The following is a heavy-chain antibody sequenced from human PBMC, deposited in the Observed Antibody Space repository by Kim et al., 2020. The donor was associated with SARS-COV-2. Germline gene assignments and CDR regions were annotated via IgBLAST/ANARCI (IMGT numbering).Heavy chain of an antibody. D-gene: IGHD3-9*01. V-gene: IGHV1-69*13. Sequence: SVKVSCKASGDTFSNYAISWVRQAPGQGLEWMGGINPINGNAKYAQKFQGRVTITADASTSTATMELSSLRSEDTAVYYCARDRISFVWFGVQPNYYY. CDR3: ARDRISFVWFGVQPNYYY. CDR1: GDTFSNYA. J-gene: IGHJ6*01. CDR2: INPINGNA.